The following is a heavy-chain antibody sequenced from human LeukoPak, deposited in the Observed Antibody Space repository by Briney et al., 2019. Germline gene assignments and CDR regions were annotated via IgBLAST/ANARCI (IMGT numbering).Heavy chain of an antibody. CDR2: IIPIFGTA. D-gene: IGHD3-10*01. Sequence: SVKVSCKASGGTFSSYAISWVRQAPGQGLEWMGRIIPIFGTANYAQKFQGRVTITTDESTSTAYMELSSLRSEDTAVYYCARDSLYYYGSGSAWFDPWGQGTLVTVSS. V-gene: IGHV1-69*05. J-gene: IGHJ5*02. CDR3: ARDSLYYYGSGSAWFDP. CDR1: GGTFSSYA.